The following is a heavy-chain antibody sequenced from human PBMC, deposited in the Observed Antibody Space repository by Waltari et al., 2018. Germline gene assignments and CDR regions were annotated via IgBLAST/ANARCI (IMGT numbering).Heavy chain of an antibody. Sequence: EVQLLESGGGLVQPGGSLRLSCAASGFTFKIYAMAWVRQAPGKGLEWVSSLRFGDNKTYYADSVKGRFTISRDNSKNTVYLQMNSLRAEDAAIYYCARSYGVGIPWAYYFAYWGQGALVTVSS. CDR2: LRFGDNKT. CDR3: ARSYGVGIPWAYYFAY. CDR1: GFTFKIYA. D-gene: IGHD3-10*01. J-gene: IGHJ4*02. V-gene: IGHV3-23*01.